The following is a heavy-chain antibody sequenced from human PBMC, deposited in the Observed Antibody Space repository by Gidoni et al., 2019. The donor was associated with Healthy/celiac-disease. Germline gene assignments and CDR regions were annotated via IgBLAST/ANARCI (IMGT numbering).Heavy chain of an antibody. Sequence: EVQLVESGGGLVKPGGSLRLSCAASGFPFSNGWVSWVRQAPGKGLEWVCRIKSKTDGGTTDYAAPVKGRFTISRDDSKNTLYLQMNSLKTEDTAVYYCTTSPPAYGDYIRYFDYWGQGTLVTVSS. J-gene: IGHJ4*02. CDR1: GFPFSNGW. V-gene: IGHV3-15*01. CDR2: IKSKTDGGTT. D-gene: IGHD4-17*01. CDR3: TTSPPAYGDYIRYFDY.